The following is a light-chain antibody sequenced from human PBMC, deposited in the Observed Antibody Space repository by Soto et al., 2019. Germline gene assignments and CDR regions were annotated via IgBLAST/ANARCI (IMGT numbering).Light chain of an antibody. CDR3: QQYNSYWT. CDR2: DAS. J-gene: IGKJ1*01. V-gene: IGKV1-5*01. CDR1: QTIINW. Sequence: DIQMTQSPSTLSASVGDGVTITCRASQTIINWLAWYQQKPGKAPKLLIYDASSLKSGVPSRFSGSGSGTEFPLTISRLQPDDFATYYCQQYNSYWTFGQGTKVEIK.